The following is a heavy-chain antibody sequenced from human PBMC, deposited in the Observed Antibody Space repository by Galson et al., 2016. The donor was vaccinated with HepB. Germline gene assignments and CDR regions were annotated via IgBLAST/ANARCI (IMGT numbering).Heavy chain of an antibody. CDR3: AKISHQATDWGLVDP. CDR1: GGSISVAGYS. CDR2: IYHTDRT. D-gene: IGHD7-27*01. J-gene: IGHJ5*02. V-gene: IGHV4-30-2*01. Sequence: TLSLTCAISGGSISVAGYSWTWIRQPPGKGLEWIGHIYHTDRTDYNASLKSRLTLSLDRSKNQFSLKLTSVTAADTAVYYCAKISHQATDWGLVDPWGQGILVTVSS.